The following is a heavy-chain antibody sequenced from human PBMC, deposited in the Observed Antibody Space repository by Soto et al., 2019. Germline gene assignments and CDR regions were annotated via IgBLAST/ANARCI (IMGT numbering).Heavy chain of an antibody. CDR3: ARGNVVPLDY. V-gene: IGHV4-61*01. D-gene: IGHD2-21*01. CDR1: GGSVSSGSYY. CDR2: IYYSGST. J-gene: IGHJ4*02. Sequence: PSETLSLTCSVFGGSVSSGSYYWSWIRQPPGKGLEWIGYIYYSGSTNYNPSLKSRVTISVDRSKNQFSLKLSSVTAADTAVYYCARGNVVPLDYWGQGTLVTVSS.